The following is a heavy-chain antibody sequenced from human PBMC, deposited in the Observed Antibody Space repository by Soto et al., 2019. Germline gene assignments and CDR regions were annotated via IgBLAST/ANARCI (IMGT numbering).Heavy chain of an antibody. Sequence: SSETLSLTCAVSGGSISSGGYSWSWIRQPPGKGLEWIGYIYHSGSTYYNPSLKSRVTISVDRSKNQFSLKLSSVTAADTAVYYCARVRVPYCCGDCYPPTPNWFDPWGQGTLVTVS. CDR2: IYHSGST. CDR1: GGSISSGGYS. V-gene: IGHV4-30-2*01. D-gene: IGHD2-21*02. CDR3: ARVRVPYCCGDCYPPTPNWFDP. J-gene: IGHJ5*02.